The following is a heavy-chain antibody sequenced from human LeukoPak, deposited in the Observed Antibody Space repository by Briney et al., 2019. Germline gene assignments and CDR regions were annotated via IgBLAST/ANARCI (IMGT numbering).Heavy chain of an antibody. CDR3: ATAGYSSSFDY. Sequence: GESLKISCKGSGYSFANYWLGWVRPMSGKGLEWMGIIYPRDSDTRYSRSFQGQVTISADKSINTAYLQWSSLKASDSAMYYCATAGYSSSFDYWGQGTLVTVSS. J-gene: IGHJ4*02. D-gene: IGHD6-6*01. V-gene: IGHV5-51*01. CDR1: GYSFANYW. CDR2: IYPRDSDT.